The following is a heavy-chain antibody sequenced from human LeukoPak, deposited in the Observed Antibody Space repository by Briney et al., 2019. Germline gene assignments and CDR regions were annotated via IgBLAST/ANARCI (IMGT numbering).Heavy chain of an antibody. CDR3: AKGRYSSGWYSGVFDY. Sequence: GGSLRLSCAASGFTFSGSAMHWVRQASGKGLEWVGRIRNKANSYATAYAASVKGRFTISRDDSKNTAYLQMNSLRAEDTAVYYCAKGRYSSGWYSGVFDYWGQGTLVTVSS. D-gene: IGHD6-19*01. V-gene: IGHV3-73*01. CDR2: IRNKANSYAT. J-gene: IGHJ4*02. CDR1: GFTFSGSA.